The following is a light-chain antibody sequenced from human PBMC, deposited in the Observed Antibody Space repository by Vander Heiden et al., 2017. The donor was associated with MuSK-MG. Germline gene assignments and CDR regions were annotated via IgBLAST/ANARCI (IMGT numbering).Light chain of an antibody. J-gene: IGKJ1*01. CDR2: GAS. CDR3: QQYNNGAPGWT. V-gene: IGKV3-15*01. CDR1: QSVSSN. Sequence: EIVMTQSPATLSVSPGERATLSCRASQSVSSNLVWYQQKPGQAPRLLIYGASTRATGIPARFSGSGAGTEFTLTISSRQSEDFAVFYCQQYNNGAPGWTFGQGTKVEIK.